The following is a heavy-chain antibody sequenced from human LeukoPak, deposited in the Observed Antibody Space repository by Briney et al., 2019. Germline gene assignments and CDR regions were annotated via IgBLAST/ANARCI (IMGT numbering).Heavy chain of an antibody. D-gene: IGHD4-17*01. Sequence: SETLSLTCAVYGGSFSGYYWSWIRQPPGKGLEWIGSISYSGAAYYNPSLKSRVSISVHTSKNQFSLKLSSVTAADTAVYYCARDGFYYHYYMDVWGEGTTVIVSS. V-gene: IGHV4-34*01. CDR3: ARDGFYYHYYMDV. J-gene: IGHJ6*03. CDR2: ISYSGAA. CDR1: GGSFSGYY.